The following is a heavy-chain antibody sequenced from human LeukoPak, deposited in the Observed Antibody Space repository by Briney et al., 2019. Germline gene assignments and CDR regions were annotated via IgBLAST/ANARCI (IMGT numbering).Heavy chain of an antibody. CDR1: GGTFSSYA. Sequence: SVKVSCKASGGTFSSYAISWVRQAPGQRLEWMGGIIPIFGTANYAQKFQGRVTITADESTSTAYMELSSLRSEDTAVYYCASSGYSSSWYYFDYWGQGTLVTVSS. CDR3: ASSGYSSSWYYFDY. D-gene: IGHD6-13*01. CDR2: IIPIFGTA. J-gene: IGHJ4*02. V-gene: IGHV1-69*01.